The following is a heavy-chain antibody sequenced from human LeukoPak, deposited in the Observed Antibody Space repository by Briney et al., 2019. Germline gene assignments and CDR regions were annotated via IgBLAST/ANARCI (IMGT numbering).Heavy chain of an antibody. V-gene: IGHV4-59*12. J-gene: IGHJ3*02. Sequence: SETLSLTCTASGGSIGNYYWRWIRQPPGKGLEWIGVIYYSGSTNYNPSFKSRVTILVDTSKNQFSLQLSSVIAADTAVYYCARAVRDYYDSSGYYYGVGAFDIWGQGKMVTVSS. CDR3: ARAVRDYYDSSGYYYGVGAFDI. CDR1: GGSIGNYY. D-gene: IGHD3-22*01. CDR2: IYYSGST.